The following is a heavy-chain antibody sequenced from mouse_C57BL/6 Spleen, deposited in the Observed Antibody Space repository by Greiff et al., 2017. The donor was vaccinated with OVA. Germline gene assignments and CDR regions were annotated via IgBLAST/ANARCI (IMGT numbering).Heavy chain of an antibody. V-gene: IGHV1-42*01. D-gene: IGHD2-4*01. CDR2: INPSTGGT. J-gene: IGHJ4*01. CDR3: ASGDYDGDYYAMDY. CDR1: GYSFTGYY. Sequence: VQLKESGPELVKPGASVKISCKASGYSFTGYYMNWVKQSPEKSLEWIGEINPSTGGTTYNQKFKAKATLTVDKSSSTAYMQLKSLTSEDSAVYYCASGDYDGDYYAMDYWGQGTSVTVSS.